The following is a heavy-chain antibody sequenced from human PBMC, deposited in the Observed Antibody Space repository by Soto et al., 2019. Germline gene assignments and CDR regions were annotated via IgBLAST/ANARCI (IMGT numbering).Heavy chain of an antibody. Sequence: SETLSVTCTVSGGSVSSGSYYWTWIRQSPGKGLEWMGYILSTGSTDYNPSLKSRVTVSVDTSKNEFSLKLRSVTAADTAVYYCARQRIAAAQYYFDYWGQGRLVTVSS. J-gene: IGHJ4*02. CDR2: ILSTGST. V-gene: IGHV4-61*01. D-gene: IGHD6-13*01. CDR1: GGSVSSGSYY. CDR3: ARQRIAAAQYYFDY.